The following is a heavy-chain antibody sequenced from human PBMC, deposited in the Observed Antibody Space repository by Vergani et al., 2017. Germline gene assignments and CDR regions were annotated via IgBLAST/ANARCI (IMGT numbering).Heavy chain of an antibody. J-gene: IGHJ4*02. CDR2: IYHSGST. CDR1: GYSISSGYY. V-gene: IGHV4-38-2*01. Sequence: QVQLQESGPGLVKPSETLSLTCAVSGYSISSGYYWGWIRQPPGKGLEWIGSIYHSGSTYYNPSLKSRVTISVDTSKNQFSLKLSSVTAADTAVYYCARRGNYYPFDYWGQGTLVTVSS. D-gene: IGHD1-26*01. CDR3: ARRGNYYPFDY.